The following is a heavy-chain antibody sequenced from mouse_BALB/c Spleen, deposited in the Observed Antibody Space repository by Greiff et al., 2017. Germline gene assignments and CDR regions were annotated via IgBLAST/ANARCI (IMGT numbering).Heavy chain of an antibody. Sequence: QVHVKQSGAELVRPGTSVKISCKASGYTFTNYWLGWVKQRPGHGLEWIGDIYPGGGYTNYNEKFKGKATLTADTSSSTAYMQLSSLTSEDSAVYFCARGWMGGYGGWFAYWGQGTLVTVSA. CDR1: GYTFTNYW. V-gene: IGHV1-63*02. D-gene: IGHD2-2*01. J-gene: IGHJ3*01. CDR2: IYPGGGYT. CDR3: ARGWMGGYGGWFAY.